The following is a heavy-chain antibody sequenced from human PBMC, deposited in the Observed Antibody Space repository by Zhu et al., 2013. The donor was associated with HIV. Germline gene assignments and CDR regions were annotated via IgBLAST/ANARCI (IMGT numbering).Heavy chain of an antibody. D-gene: IGHD1-26*01. J-gene: IGHJ3*02. Sequence: QVQLVQSGAEVKKPGASVKLSCKASGYTFTGYYVYWVRQVPGQGLQWIGWINPHSGDTKCAQKFQGRVTMTGDTSINTAYMDLRSLVSDDTAVYYCASDLWEKAFDIWGRGTKVTVS. CDR3: ASDLWEKAFDI. CDR1: GYTFTGYY. CDR2: INPHSGDT. V-gene: IGHV1-2*02.